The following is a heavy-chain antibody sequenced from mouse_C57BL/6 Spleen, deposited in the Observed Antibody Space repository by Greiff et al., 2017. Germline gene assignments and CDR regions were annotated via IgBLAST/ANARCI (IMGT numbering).Heavy chain of an antibody. Sequence: LVESGAELVKPGASVKLSCKASGYTFTEYTIHWVKQRSGQGLEWIGWFYPGSGSIKYNEKFKDKATLTAYKSSSTVYMEISRLTSDDSAVYFCARHEEGYYDYDEGGFDYWGQGTTLTVSS. CDR2: FYPGSGSI. V-gene: IGHV1-62-2*01. D-gene: IGHD2-4*01. J-gene: IGHJ2*01. CDR3: ARHEEGYYDYDEGGFDY. CDR1: GYTFTEYT.